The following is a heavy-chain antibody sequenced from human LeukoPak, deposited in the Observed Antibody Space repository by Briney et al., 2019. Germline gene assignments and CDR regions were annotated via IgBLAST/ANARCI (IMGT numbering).Heavy chain of an antibody. J-gene: IGHJ4*02. Sequence: GASVKVSCTASGGTFSSYAISWVRQAPGQGLEWMGGIIPICGSTYYNPSLKSRVTISVDTSKNQFSLKLSSVTAADTAVYYCARHRDFWSGYYTGFDYWGQGTLVTVSS. CDR2: IIPICGST. CDR1: GGTFSSYA. D-gene: IGHD3-3*01. V-gene: IGHV1-69*06. CDR3: ARHRDFWSGYYTGFDY.